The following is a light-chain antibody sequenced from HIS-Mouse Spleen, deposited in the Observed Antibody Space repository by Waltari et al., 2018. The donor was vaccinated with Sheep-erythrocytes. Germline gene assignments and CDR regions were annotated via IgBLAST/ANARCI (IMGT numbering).Light chain of an antibody. CDR1: CSSRGGLNY. V-gene: IGLV2-11*02. CDR2: DVS. CDR3: CSYAGSYNHV. Sequence: QSALPQPRSVSGSPGQSVTISCTGTCSSRGGLNYVSWYQQHPGKAPKLMIYDVSKRPSGVPDRFSGSKSGNTASLTISGLQAEDEADYYCCSYAGSYNHVFATGTEVTVL. J-gene: IGLJ1*01.